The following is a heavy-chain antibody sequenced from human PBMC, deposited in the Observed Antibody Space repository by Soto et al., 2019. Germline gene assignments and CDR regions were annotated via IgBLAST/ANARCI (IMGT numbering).Heavy chain of an antibody. Sequence: SVKVSCKASGGTFSSYAISWVRQAPGQGLEWMGGIIPIFGTANYAQKYQGRVTITADESTSTAYMELSSLRSEDTAVYYCARDPRCSGGSCRDYWGQGTLVTVSS. D-gene: IGHD2-15*01. CDR2: IIPIFGTA. J-gene: IGHJ4*02. V-gene: IGHV1-69*13. CDR3: ARDPRCSGGSCRDY. CDR1: GGTFSSYA.